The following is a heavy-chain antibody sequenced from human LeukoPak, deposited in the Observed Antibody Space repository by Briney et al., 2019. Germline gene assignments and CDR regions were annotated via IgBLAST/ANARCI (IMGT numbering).Heavy chain of an antibody. CDR1: GGTFSSYA. Sequence: SVKVSCKASGGTFSSYAISWVRQAPGQGLEWMGGIIPIFGTANYAQKFQGRVTTTTDESTSTAYMELSSLRSEDTAVYYCATGNIGYCSSTSCYVHYYYYMDVWGKGTTVTVSS. CDR3: ATGNIGYCSSTSCYVHYYYYMDV. V-gene: IGHV1-69*05. CDR2: IIPIFGTA. J-gene: IGHJ6*03. D-gene: IGHD2-2*01.